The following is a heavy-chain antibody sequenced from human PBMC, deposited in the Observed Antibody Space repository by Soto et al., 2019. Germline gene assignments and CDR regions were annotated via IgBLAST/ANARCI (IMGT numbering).Heavy chain of an antibody. V-gene: IGHV3-30*18. J-gene: IGHJ3*02. D-gene: IGHD6-13*01. CDR3: AKARRPNPSSRDGFDAFDI. Sequence: GGSLRLSCAASGFTFSSYGMHWVRQAPGKGLEWVAVISYDGSNKYYADSVKGRFTISRDNSKNTLYLQMNSLRAEDTAVYYCAKARRPNPSSRDGFDAFDIWGQGTMVTVSS. CDR2: ISYDGSNK. CDR1: GFTFSSYG.